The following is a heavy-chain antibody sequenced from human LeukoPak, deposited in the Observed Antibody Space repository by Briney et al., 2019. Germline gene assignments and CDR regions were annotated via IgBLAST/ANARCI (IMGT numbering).Heavy chain of an antibody. D-gene: IGHD5-24*01. CDR3: ARDNSVRDEAWWFNP. J-gene: IGHJ5*02. CDR2: ISAYNGNT. V-gene: IGHV1-18*01. CDR1: GYTFTSYG. Sequence: ASVKVSCKASGYTFTSYGISWVRQAPGQGLEWMGWISAYNGNTNYAQKFQGRVTLTRDMSTSTDYLELGSLRSEDTAVYYCARDNSVRDEAWWFNPWGQGTLVTVSS.